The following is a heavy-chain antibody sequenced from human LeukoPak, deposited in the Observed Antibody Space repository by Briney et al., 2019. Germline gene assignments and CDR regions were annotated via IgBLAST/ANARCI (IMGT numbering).Heavy chain of an antibody. V-gene: IGHV4-39*07. CDR3: ARGGGGWYEDY. Sequence: PSQTLSLTCTVSGGSISGDTYYWAWIRQPPGKGLEWIGSIYYSGNTFYNPSLKSRVTISVDTSRNQYSLKLSSVTAADTAVYYCARGGGGWYEDYWGQGTLVTVSS. D-gene: IGHD6-19*01. CDR2: IYYSGNT. CDR1: GGSISGDTYY. J-gene: IGHJ4*02.